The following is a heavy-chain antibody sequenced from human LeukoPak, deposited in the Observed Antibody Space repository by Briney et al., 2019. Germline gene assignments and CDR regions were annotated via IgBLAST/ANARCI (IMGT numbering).Heavy chain of an antibody. CDR1: GYTFTGYY. Sequence: ASVTVSCKASGYTFTGYYMHWVRQAPGQGLEWMGWINPNSGGTSYAQKFQGRVAMTRDTSISTTYMELTRLTSDDTAVYYCARDGYTFGDNWFDPWGQGTLVTVSS. D-gene: IGHD5-18*01. CDR2: INPNSGGT. J-gene: IGHJ5*02. CDR3: ARDGYTFGDNWFDP. V-gene: IGHV1-2*02.